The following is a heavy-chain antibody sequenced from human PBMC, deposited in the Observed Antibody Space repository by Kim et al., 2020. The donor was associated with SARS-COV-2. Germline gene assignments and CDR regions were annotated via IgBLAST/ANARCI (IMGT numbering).Heavy chain of an antibody. CDR3: ARGTPHLLKKRGNLDY. J-gene: IGHJ4*02. CDR2: IWYDGSNK. CDR1: GFTFSSYG. Sequence: GGSLRLSCAASGFTFSSYGMHWVRQAPGKGLEWVAVIWYDGSNKYYADSVKGRFTISRDNSKNTLYLQMNSLRAEDTAVYYCARGTPHLLKKRGNLDYWGQGTLVTVSS. D-gene: IGHD3-16*01. V-gene: IGHV3-33*01.